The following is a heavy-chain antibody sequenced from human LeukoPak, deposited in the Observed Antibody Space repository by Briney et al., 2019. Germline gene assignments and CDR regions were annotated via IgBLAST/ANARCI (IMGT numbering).Heavy chain of an antibody. CDR3: ARGPGRLGYCSGGSCQGYWFDP. D-gene: IGHD2-15*01. V-gene: IGHV4-59*08. CDR1: GGSISSYY. CDR2: IYYSGST. J-gene: IGHJ5*02. Sequence: KPSETLSLTCTVSGGSISSYYWSWIRQPPGKGLEWIGYIYYSGSTNYNPSLKSRVTISVDTSKNQFSLKLSSVTAADTAVYYCARGPGRLGYCSGGSCQGYWFDPWGQGTLVTVSS.